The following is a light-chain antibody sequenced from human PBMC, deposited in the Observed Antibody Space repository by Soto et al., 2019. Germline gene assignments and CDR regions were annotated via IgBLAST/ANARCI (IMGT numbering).Light chain of an antibody. V-gene: IGLV1-44*01. CDR1: SSNVGSNI. Sequence: QPVLTQPPSASGTPGQRVTISCSGSSSNVGSNIVNWYQQLSGTAPKLLIYSNNQRPSGVPDRFSGSKSGTSASLAISGLQSEDEADYYCAAWDDSLNGVVFGGGTKVTVL. CDR3: AAWDDSLNGVV. J-gene: IGLJ2*01. CDR2: SNN.